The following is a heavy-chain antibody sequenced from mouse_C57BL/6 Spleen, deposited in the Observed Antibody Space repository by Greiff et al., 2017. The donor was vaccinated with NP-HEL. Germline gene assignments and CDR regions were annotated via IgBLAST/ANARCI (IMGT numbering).Heavy chain of an antibody. CDR1: GFSLTSYG. Sequence: VQLQQSGPGLVQPSQSLSITCTVSGFSLTSYGVHWVRQSPGKGLEWLGVIWRGGSTDYNAAFMSRLSITKDNSKSQVFFKMNSLQADDTAIYYCAKNGGYDYDYCDYWGQGTTLTVSS. CDR3: AKNGGYDYDYCDY. CDR2: IWRGGST. V-gene: IGHV2-5*01. D-gene: IGHD2-4*01. J-gene: IGHJ2*01.